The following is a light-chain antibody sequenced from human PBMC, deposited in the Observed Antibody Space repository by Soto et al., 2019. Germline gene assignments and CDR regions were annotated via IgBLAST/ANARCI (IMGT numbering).Light chain of an antibody. CDR3: QQYGSSGT. J-gene: IGKJ1*01. Sequence: EMVVTQSPASLSASLGERATLSCRASQDVSSSLAWYQQKPGQAPKLLIYGASTRDTGVPSRFSGSGSGTDFTLTISSLEREDFAVYYCQQYGSSGTFGQRAKVDIK. V-gene: IGKV3-20*01. CDR2: GAS. CDR1: QDVSSS.